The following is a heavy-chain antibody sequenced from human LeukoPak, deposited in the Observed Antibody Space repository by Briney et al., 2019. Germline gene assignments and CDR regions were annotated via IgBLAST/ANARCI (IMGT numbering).Heavy chain of an antibody. V-gene: IGHV4-59*01. Sequence: SETLSLTCTVSSGSFRTYYWSWIRQPPGKGLEWIGYIFYNEGTSYNPSLKSRVTISVDTSNNQLSLKVNSVTAADTAMYYCARMGEFHSGHFYYYMDVWGKGTTVTVSS. D-gene: IGHD3-16*01. J-gene: IGHJ6*03. CDR3: ARMGEFHSGHFYYYMDV. CDR2: IFYNEGT. CDR1: SGSFRTYY.